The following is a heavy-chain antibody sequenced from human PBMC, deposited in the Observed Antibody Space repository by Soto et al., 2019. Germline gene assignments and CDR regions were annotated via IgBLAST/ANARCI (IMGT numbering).Heavy chain of an antibody. Sequence: PGGSLRLSCAASGFTFDDYGMSWVRQAPGKGLVWVSGINWDGGSTGYADSVKGRFTISRDNAKNTLYLQMNSLRGDDTAVYYCARVPTGKYGVWNYWGQGTLVTVSS. D-gene: IGHD2-8*01. J-gene: IGHJ4*02. CDR2: INWDGGST. CDR3: ARVPTGKYGVWNY. CDR1: GFTFDDYG. V-gene: IGHV3-20*04.